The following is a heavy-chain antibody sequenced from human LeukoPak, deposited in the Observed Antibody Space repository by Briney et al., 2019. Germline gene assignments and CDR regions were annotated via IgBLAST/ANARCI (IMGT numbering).Heavy chain of an antibody. CDR2: ISSSGSTI. J-gene: IGHJ6*03. Sequence: GGSLRLSCAASGFTFSSYEMNWVRQAPGKGLEWVSYISSSGSTIYYADSVKGRFTISRDNAKNSLYLQMNSLRAEDTAVYYCARDQRYRSRKNYYYYMDVWGKGTTVTVSS. CDR1: GFTFSSYE. D-gene: IGHD6-13*01. CDR3: ARDQRYRSRKNYYYYMDV. V-gene: IGHV3-48*03.